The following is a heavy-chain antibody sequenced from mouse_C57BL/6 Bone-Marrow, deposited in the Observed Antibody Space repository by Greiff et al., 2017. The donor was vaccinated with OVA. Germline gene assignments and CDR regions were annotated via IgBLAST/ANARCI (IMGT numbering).Heavy chain of an antibody. CDR1: GFTFSSYA. Sequence: EVMLVESGEGLVKPGGSLKLSCAASGFTFSSYAMSWVRQTPEKRLEWVAYISSGGDYIYYADTVKGRFTISRDNARNILYLQMSSLKSEDTAMNYCTRDQGWAWFAYWGQGTLVTVSA. CDR2: ISSGGDYI. V-gene: IGHV5-9-1*02. J-gene: IGHJ3*01. CDR3: TRDQGWAWFAY. D-gene: IGHD2-3*01.